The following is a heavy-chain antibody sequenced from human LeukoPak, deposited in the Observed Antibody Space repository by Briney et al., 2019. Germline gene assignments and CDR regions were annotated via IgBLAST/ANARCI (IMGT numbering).Heavy chain of an antibody. CDR2: FDPADGEP. V-gene: IGHV1-24*01. D-gene: IGHD2-8*02. Sequence: GASVKVSCSLSGYTLTELLTQRVRHAPGKGLEWMGGFDPADGEPIYAQKFQGRVTMSEDTSTDTAYMDLSSLRSEDTAVYYCATEVVTFGTVDYFCSWGKLTLVTVSS. CDR3: ATEVVTFGTVDYFCS. J-gene: IGHJ4*02. CDR1: GYTLTELL.